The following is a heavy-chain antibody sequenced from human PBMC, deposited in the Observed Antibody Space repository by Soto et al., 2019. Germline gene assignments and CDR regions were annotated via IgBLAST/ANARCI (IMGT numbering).Heavy chain of an antibody. CDR2: ISYDGSNK. J-gene: IGHJ4*02. CDR3: ARGKNDFWSGYFAYYFDY. D-gene: IGHD3-3*01. CDR1: GFTFSSYA. V-gene: IGHV3-30-3*01. Sequence: QVQLVESGGGVVQPGRSLRLSCAASGFTFSSYAMHWVRQAPGKGLEWVAVISYDGSNKYYADSVKGRFTISRDNSKNTLYLQMNSLRAEDTAVYYCARGKNDFWSGYFAYYFDYWGQGTLVTVSS.